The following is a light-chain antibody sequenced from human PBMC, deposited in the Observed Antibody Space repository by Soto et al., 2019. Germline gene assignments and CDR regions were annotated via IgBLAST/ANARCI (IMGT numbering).Light chain of an antibody. CDR2: DVN. Sequence: QSALTQPASVFGSPGQSITISCTGTSSDIGAYNYVSWYQQHPGKAPKLMIYDVNIRPSGVSNRFSGSKSGNTASLTISGLQAEDEADYYCTSWTTSTTMIFGGGTKLTVL. CDR3: TSWTTSTTMI. J-gene: IGLJ2*01. CDR1: SSDIGAYNY. V-gene: IGLV2-14*03.